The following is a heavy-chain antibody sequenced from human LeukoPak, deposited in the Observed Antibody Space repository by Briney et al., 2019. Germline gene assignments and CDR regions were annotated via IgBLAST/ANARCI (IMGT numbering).Heavy chain of an antibody. CDR1: GGSISSYY. D-gene: IGHD3-10*01. V-gene: IGHV4-59*01. CDR3: ARVIDYYGSGSYTSYYFDY. Sequence: SETLSLTCTVSGGSISSYYWSWIRQPPGKGLEWIGYIYYSRSTNYNPSLKSRVTTSVDTSKNQFSLKLSSVAAADTAVYYCARVIDYYGSGSYTSYYFDYWGQGTLVTVSS. J-gene: IGHJ4*02. CDR2: IYYSRST.